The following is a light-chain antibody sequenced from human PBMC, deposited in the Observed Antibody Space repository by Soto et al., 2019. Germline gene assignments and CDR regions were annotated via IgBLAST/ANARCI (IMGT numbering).Light chain of an antibody. CDR3: QQYGRSLGFA. CDR2: DAS. CDR1: QSVASSH. J-gene: IGKJ4*01. V-gene: IGKV3-20*01. Sequence: EIVLPQSPGTLSLSPGERATVSCRAIQSVASSHLAWYRQKPGQTPRLLIYDASSRATGIPDRISGSGSGTDFTLTISRLEPEDFAVYYCQQYGRSLGFAFGGGTKVDIK.